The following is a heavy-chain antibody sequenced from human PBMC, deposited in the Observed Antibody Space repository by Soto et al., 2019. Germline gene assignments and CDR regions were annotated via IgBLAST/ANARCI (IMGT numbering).Heavy chain of an antibody. CDR3: AREYTYGSNFFDC. D-gene: IGHD5-18*01. V-gene: IGHV4-31*03. Sequence: QVQLQESGPGLVNPSQTLSLSCTVSGGSISSAAYYWSWIRQHPGKGLEWIGYISHSGSTYYTPSLKSRVIISAVTSKNQFSLNLTSVTAADTAVYYCAREYTYGSNFFDCWGQGALVTVSS. J-gene: IGHJ4*02. CDR1: GGSISSAAYY. CDR2: ISHSGST.